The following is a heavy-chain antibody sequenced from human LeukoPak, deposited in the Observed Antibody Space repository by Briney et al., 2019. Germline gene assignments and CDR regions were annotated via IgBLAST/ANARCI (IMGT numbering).Heavy chain of an antibody. CDR1: GYTFTGSY. D-gene: IGHD3-22*01. CDR3: AKYYYDSYEGYYFDY. Sequence: GASVKVSCKASGYTFTGSYMHWVRQAPGQGLEWMGWINPNSGGTNYAQKFQGRVTMTRDTSISTAYMELSRLKSDDTAFYYCAKYYYDSYEGYYFDYWGQGTLVTVPS. V-gene: IGHV1-2*02. CDR2: INPNSGGT. J-gene: IGHJ4*02.